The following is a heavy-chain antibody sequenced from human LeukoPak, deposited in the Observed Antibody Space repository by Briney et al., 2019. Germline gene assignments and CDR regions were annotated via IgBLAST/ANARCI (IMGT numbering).Heavy chain of an antibody. Sequence: PSETLSLTCTVSGGSISSYYWSWIRQPQGKGLEWIGYIYYSGSTNYNPSLKSRVTISVDTSKNQFSLKLSSVTAAGTAMYYCASGRFGYSSSSDYWGQGTLVTVSS. V-gene: IGHV4-59*01. CDR3: ASGRFGYSSSSDY. CDR1: GGSISSYY. CDR2: IYYSGST. D-gene: IGHD6-6*01. J-gene: IGHJ4*02.